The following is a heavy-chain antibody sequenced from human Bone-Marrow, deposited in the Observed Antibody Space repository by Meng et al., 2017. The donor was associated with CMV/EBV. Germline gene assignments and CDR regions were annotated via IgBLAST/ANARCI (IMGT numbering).Heavy chain of an antibody. CDR1: GYTFTSYY. CDR3: AVEMSTVGDY. J-gene: IGHJ4*02. Sequence: ASVKVSCKASGYTFTSYYMHWVRQAPGQGLEWMGIINPSGGSTSYAQKFQGRVTMTRDTSISTVYMELNRLRSDDTAVYYCAVEMSTVGDYWGQGPLVTVSS. V-gene: IGHV1-46*01. CDR2: INPSGGST. D-gene: IGHD5-24*01.